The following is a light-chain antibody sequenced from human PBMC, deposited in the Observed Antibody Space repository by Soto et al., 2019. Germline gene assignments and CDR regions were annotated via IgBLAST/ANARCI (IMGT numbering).Light chain of an antibody. Sequence: DIQMTQSPSSVSASVGDRVTITCRASRGIASWLAWYQQKGGKAPKLLIFAASSLQSGVPSRFSGSGSGTDFTLTINSLQPEDFATYYCQQANSFPYTFGQGTKVEIK. CDR1: RGIASW. J-gene: IGKJ2*01. V-gene: IGKV1D-12*01. CDR3: QQANSFPYT. CDR2: AAS.